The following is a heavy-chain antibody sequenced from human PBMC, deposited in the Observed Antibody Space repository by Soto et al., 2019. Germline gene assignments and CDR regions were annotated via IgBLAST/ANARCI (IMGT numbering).Heavy chain of an antibody. J-gene: IGHJ5*02. V-gene: IGHV4-28*03. CDR2: IYYTGTT. CDR1: GFSISSGRL. Sequence: ETLSLTCAVSGFSISSGRLWGWIRQPPGKGLEWLGYIYYTGTTYYSPSLKSRLTMSVDTSRNQFSLKLDSMTAVDTAVYYCARVPGPWGQGTLVTVSS. CDR3: ARVPGP.